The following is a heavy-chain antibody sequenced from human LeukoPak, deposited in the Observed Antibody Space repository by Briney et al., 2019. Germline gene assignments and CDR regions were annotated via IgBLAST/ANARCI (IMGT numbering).Heavy chain of an antibody. CDR2: ISGSSSGI. CDR1: GFTFSDHY. V-gene: IGHV3-11*01. J-gene: IGHJ3*02. D-gene: IGHD1-26*01. Sequence: GGSLRLSCAVSGFTFSDHYMSWIRQAPGKGLEWVSYISGSSSGIYSADSVRGRFTISRDNAKNSLYLQMKSLSAEDTAVYYCGRGLRGATNAFDIWGQGTMVTVYS. CDR3: GRGLRGATNAFDI.